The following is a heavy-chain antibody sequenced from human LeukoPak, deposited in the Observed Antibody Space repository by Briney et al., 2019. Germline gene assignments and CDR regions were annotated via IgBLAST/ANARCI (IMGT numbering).Heavy chain of an antibody. CDR3: ARVPDAGWFDP. CDR2: IYYSGST. V-gene: IGHV4-59*01. CDR1: GGSISSYY. Sequence: PSETLSLTCTVSGGSISSYYWSWIRPPPGKGLEWIGYIYYSGSTNYNPSLKSRVTISVDTSKNQFSLKLSSVTAADTAVYYCARVPDAGWFDPWGQGTLVTVSS. J-gene: IGHJ5*02.